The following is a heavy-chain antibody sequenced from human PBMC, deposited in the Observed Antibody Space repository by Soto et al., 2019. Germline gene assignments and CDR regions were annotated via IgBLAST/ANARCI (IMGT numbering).Heavy chain of an antibody. Sequence: QITLKESGPPLVRPTQTLTLACSLSGFSLTTSGLCVCLIRQPPGKALEFLALIYWDDDTRYRPSLRTRLTITKDPAKNLVVLTVTHVDPVDTATDYWGRLWRGFFVPRHRDAFDLWGQGTMVTVS. CDR3: GRLWRGFFVPRHRDAFDL. J-gene: IGHJ3*01. CDR2: IYWDDDT. V-gene: IGHV2-5*02. D-gene: IGHD2-21*01. CDR1: GFSLTTSGLC.